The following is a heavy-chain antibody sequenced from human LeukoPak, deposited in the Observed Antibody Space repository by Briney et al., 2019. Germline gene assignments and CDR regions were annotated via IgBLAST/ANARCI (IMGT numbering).Heavy chain of an antibody. CDR2: INHAGTT. V-gene: IGHV4-4*02. CDR3: ATDLGEGGN. J-gene: IGHJ4*02. CDR1: GGSVNNKNW. Sequence: SETLSLTCTVSGGSVNNKNWWNWVRQPPEKGLEWIGDINHAGTTNYNPSLESRVTISIDKSKNRFSLRLTSVAAADTAVYYCATDLGEGGNWGQGTLVTVSS. D-gene: IGHD3-10*01.